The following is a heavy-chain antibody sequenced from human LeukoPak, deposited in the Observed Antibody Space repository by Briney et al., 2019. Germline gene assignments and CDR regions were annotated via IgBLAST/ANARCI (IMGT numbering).Heavy chain of an antibody. D-gene: IGHD2-15*01. CDR1: GFTFSNYA. V-gene: IGHV3-23*01. CDR2: IKNNGGGT. J-gene: IGHJ4*02. CDR3: AKANGWELQTWHFDY. Sequence: PGGSLRLSCAASGFTFSNYAMSWVRQAPGKGLEWVSTIKNNGGGTYYADSVKGRFTISRDNSKNTLYLQMNSLRAEDTAVYYCAKANGWELQTWHFDYWGQGTLVTVSA.